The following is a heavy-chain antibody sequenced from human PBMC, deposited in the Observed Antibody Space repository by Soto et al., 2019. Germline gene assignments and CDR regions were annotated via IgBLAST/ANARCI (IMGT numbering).Heavy chain of an antibody. V-gene: IGHV1-8*01. J-gene: IGHJ5*02. CDR1: GYTFTSYD. Sequence: ASVKVSCKASGYTFTSYDINWVRQATGQGLEWMGWMNPNSGNTGYAQKFQGRVTMTRNTSISTAYMELSSLRSEDTAVYYCARELRKVLNWFDPWGQGTLVTVSS. CDR3: ARELRKVLNWFDP. D-gene: IGHD2-15*01. CDR2: MNPNSGNT.